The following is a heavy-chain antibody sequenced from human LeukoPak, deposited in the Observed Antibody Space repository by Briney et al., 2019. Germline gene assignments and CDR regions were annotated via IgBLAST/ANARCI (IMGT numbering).Heavy chain of an antibody. D-gene: IGHD5-24*01. CDR1: GFTFSSYA. Sequence: GGSLRLSCAASGFTFSSYAMSWVRQAPGKGLEWVSAISGSGGSTYYADSVKGRFTISRDNSKNTLYLQMDSLRAEDTAVYYCAKEGGSRDGYNIDYWGQGTLVTVSS. V-gene: IGHV3-23*01. CDR2: ISGSGGST. J-gene: IGHJ4*02. CDR3: AKEGGSRDGYNIDY.